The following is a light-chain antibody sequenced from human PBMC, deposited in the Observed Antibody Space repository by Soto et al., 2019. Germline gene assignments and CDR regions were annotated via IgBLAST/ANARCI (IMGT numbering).Light chain of an antibody. CDR1: HSVSSN. CDR3: QQYGNSPPLT. V-gene: IGKV3-20*01. CDR2: GAS. J-gene: IGKJ4*01. Sequence: EIVMTQSPGTLSLSPGERATLSCRASHSVSSNLAWYHQKPGQAPRLLIYGASSRATGIPDRFSGSGSGTDFTLTISRLEPEDFALYYCQQYGNSPPLTFGGGTKVDI.